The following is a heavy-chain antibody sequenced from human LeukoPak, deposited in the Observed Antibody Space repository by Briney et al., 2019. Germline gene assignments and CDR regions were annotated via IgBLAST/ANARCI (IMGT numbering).Heavy chain of an antibody. Sequence: GESLMISCKTSGYIFTSDWIGWVRQMPGKGLEWMGIIHPGDSDTRYSPSFQGQVTFSAEKSISTAYLQWSSLKASDTAMYYCARLFGGYSYGFDYWGQGTLVAVSS. D-gene: IGHD5-18*01. CDR1: GYIFTSDW. CDR3: ARLFGGYSYGFDY. CDR2: IHPGDSDT. V-gene: IGHV5-51*01. J-gene: IGHJ4*02.